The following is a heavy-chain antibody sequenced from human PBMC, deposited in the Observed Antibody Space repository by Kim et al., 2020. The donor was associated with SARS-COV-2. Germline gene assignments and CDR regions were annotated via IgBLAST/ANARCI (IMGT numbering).Heavy chain of an antibody. Sequence: SETLSLTCAVSGGSFSTYAYYWIWLRRPPGRGLVWIGYLTDSGGKYSNPSLQSRMTMSVDTSQKQFSLGLGSVTAADTDDYFCAGEQGGRYVDYWGQGAL. CDR1: GGSFSTYAYY. CDR3: AGEQGGRYVDY. CDR2: LTDSGGK. D-gene: IGHD1-1*01. J-gene: IGHJ4*02. V-gene: IGHV4-30-4*01.